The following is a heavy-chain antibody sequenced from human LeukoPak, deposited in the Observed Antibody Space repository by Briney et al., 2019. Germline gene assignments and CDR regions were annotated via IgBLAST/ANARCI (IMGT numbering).Heavy chain of an antibody. V-gene: IGHV3-74*01. J-gene: IGHJ6*03. D-gene: IGHD2-8*01. CDR2: INSDRRST. Sequence: GGSLTLSCAASPFTISRPWMHWVSQGPGPGLVCVSRINSDRRSTIYADAVKCLFTISKDNAKNTLCLQMNSLRAEDAAVYYCARATSVCPSGVCPGVGYYYDMDVWGKVTTVTVSS. CDR1: PFTISRPW. CDR3: ARATSVCPSGVCPGVGYYYDMDV.